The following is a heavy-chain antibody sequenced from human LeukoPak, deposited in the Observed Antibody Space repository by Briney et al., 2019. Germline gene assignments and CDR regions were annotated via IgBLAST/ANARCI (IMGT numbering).Heavy chain of an antibody. CDR3: ARTRLGTSTSFYFDL. D-gene: IGHD1-26*01. J-gene: IGHJ4*02. CDR2: IRYDGRSE. V-gene: IGHV3-30*02. Sequence: GGSLRLSCAASGFTFSSYAMNWVRQAPGKGLEWVALIRYDGRSEYYSGYMQGRFTISRDNSKNNLFLNMNNLGPEDTAVYFCARTRLGTSTSFYFDLWGQGTLVTVSS. CDR1: GFTFSSYA.